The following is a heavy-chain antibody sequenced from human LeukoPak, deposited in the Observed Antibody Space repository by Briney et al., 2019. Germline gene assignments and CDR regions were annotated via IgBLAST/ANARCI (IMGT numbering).Heavy chain of an antibody. J-gene: IGHJ5*01. CDR2: IKQDGSEK. CDR3: ASPGVAVADS. D-gene: IGHD6-19*01. V-gene: IGHV3-7*01. CDR1: GFTLSNHW. Sequence: TGGSLRLSCAASGFTLSNHWMSWVRQAPGKGLEWVANIKQDGSEKYYVDSVKGRFTISRDNAKNSLYLQMNSLRAEGTAVYYCASPGVAVADSWGQGTLVTVSS.